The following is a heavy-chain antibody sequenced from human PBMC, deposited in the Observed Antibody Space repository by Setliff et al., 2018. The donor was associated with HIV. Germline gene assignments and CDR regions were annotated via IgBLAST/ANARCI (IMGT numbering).Heavy chain of an antibody. V-gene: IGHV4-34*01. CDR1: GGSFSGYY. CDR2: INHSGST. CDR3: ARGFPFCSGGNCQANYFDY. Sequence: KTSETLSLTCAVYGGSFSGYYWRWVRQPPGKGLEWIGEINHSGSTNYNPSLKSRVTISVDTSKNQFSLKLSSVTAADTAVFYCARGFPFCSGGNCQANYFDYWGQGTLVTVSS. J-gene: IGHJ4*02. D-gene: IGHD2-15*01.